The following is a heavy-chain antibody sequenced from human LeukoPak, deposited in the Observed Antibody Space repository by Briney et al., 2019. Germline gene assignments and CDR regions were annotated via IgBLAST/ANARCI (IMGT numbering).Heavy chain of an antibody. D-gene: IGHD3-10*01. CDR3: AAGGDYYYHMDV. CDR1: GFTFSTYA. J-gene: IGHJ6*03. Sequence: GGSLRLSCAASGFTFSTYAMHWVRQAPGKGLEWVAVISYDGSNKYYADSVKGRFTISRDNSKNTLYLQMNSLRAEDTAVYHCAAGGDYYYHMDVWGKGTTVTVSS. V-gene: IGHV3-30*14. CDR2: ISYDGSNK.